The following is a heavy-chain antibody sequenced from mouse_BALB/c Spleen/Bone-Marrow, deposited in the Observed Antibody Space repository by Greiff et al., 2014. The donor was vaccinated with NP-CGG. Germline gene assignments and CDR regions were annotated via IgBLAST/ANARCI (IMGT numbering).Heavy chain of an antibody. CDR3: ARDPIYYDYDWYFDV. Sequence: QVQLQQSGPGLVAPSQSLSITCTVSGFSLTSYGVHWARQPPGKGLEWLGVIWAGGSTNYNSALMSRLSISKDNSKSQVFLKMNSLQTDDTAMYYCARDPIYYDYDWYFDVWGAGTTVTVSS. CDR1: GFSLTSYG. CDR2: IWAGGST. D-gene: IGHD2-4*01. J-gene: IGHJ1*01. V-gene: IGHV2-9*02.